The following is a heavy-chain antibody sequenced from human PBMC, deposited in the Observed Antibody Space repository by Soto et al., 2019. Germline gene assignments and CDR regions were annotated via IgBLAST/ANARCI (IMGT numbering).Heavy chain of an antibody. CDR2: ISYDGTEE. V-gene: IGHV3-30*18. CDR1: GFTFSSFG. D-gene: IGHD4-17*01. Sequence: GGSLRLSCAASGFTFSSFGMHWVRQAPGKGLEWVAVISYDGTEEKYADSVKGRATVSRDNSKNTVYLQMNRLRGDDSAIYYCAKGLFDVVTNRPFDHWGQGTLVTVSS. J-gene: IGHJ4*01. CDR3: AKGLFDVVTNRPFDH.